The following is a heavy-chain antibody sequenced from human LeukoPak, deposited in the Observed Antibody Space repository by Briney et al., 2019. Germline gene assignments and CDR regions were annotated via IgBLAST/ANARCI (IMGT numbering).Heavy chain of an antibody. Sequence: SVKVSCKASGGTFSSYAISWVRQAPGQGLEWMGGIIPIFGTANYAQKFQGRVTITTDESTSTAYMELSSLRSEDTAVYYCARDGSYEGGALFDYWGQGTLVTVSS. V-gene: IGHV1-69*05. CDR2: IIPIFGTA. J-gene: IGHJ4*02. CDR1: GGTFSSYA. CDR3: ARDGSYEGGALFDY. D-gene: IGHD1-26*01.